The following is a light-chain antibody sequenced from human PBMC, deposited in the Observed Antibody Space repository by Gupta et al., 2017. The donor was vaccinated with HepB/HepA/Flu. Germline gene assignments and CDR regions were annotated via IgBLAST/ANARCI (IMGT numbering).Light chain of an antibody. J-gene: IGKJ4*01. CDR2: GPS. V-gene: IGKV3-20*01. Sequence: EIVLTQSPGTLSLSPGERATLSCRASQSLSNSYLAWYQQKPGQAPRLLIYGPSRGPLASQTGSVAVGLGQTSLSPSADWSLDFAVYYCQLYGNSLLIFGGGTKVEI. CDR3: QLYGNSLLI. CDR1: QSLSNSY.